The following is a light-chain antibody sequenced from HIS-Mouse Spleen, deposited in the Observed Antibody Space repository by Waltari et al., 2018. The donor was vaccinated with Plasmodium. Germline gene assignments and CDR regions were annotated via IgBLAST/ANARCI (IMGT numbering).Light chain of an antibody. J-gene: IGLJ2*01. CDR2: EGS. V-gene: IGLV2-23*03. CDR1: SSDVGSYNL. CDR3: CSYAGSSTFVV. Sequence: QSALTQPASVSGSPGQSITISCTGTSSDVGSYNLVSWYQQHPGKAPKLMIYEGSKRPPGVSHRFSGSKSGTTASLTISGLQAEDEADYYCCSYAGSSTFVVFGGGTKLTVL.